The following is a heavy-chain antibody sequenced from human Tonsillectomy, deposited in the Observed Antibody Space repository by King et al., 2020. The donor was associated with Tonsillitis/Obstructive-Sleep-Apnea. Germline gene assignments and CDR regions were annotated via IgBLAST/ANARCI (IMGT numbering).Heavy chain of an antibody. Sequence: VQLVESGGGLVQPGGSLRLSCAASGFTFNTYAMSWVRQAPGKGLEWVSAISSSGGSTYYADSVKGRLTISRDNSKNTLYLQNNSLRAEETAVYYCTKNYYDSSGPRYFYYYMDVWGRGTTVTVSS. V-gene: IGHV3-23*04. CDR2: ISSSGGST. D-gene: IGHD3-22*01. CDR3: TKNYYDSSGPRYFYYYMDV. CDR1: GFTFNTYA. J-gene: IGHJ6*03.